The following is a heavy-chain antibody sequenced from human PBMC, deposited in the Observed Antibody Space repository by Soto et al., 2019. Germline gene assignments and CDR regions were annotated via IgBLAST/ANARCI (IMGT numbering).Heavy chain of an antibody. CDR2: ISGSGGST. J-gene: IGHJ4*02. Sequence: HPGGSLRLSCAASGFTFSSYAMSWVRQAPGKGLEWVSAISGSGGSTYYADSVKGRFTVSRDNSKNTLYLQMNSLRAEDTAVYYCVSPKSYGSGTYYFDYWGQGTLVTVSS. CDR3: VSPKSYGSGTYYFDY. V-gene: IGHV3-23*01. CDR1: GFTFSSYA. D-gene: IGHD3-10*01.